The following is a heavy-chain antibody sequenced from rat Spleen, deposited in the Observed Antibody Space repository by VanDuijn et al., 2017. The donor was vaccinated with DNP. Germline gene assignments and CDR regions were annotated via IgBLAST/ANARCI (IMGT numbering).Heavy chain of an antibody. V-gene: IGHV5-7*01. J-gene: IGHJ4*01. CDR3: ARHRTIMPYYYAMDA. CDR2: ISYNGGTP. CDR1: GFTFSDYY. D-gene: IGHD1-12*01. Sequence: EVLLVESDGGLVQPGRSLKLSCAVSGFTFSDYYMAWVRQAPAKGLEWVATISYNGGTPYYRDSVKGRFTIPRDNAQSTLYLQMDSLRSEDTATYYCARHRTIMPYYYAMDAWGQGASVTVSS.